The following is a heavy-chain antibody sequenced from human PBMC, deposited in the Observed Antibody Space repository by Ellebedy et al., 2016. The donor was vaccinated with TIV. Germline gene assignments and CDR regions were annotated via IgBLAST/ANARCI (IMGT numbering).Heavy chain of an antibody. Sequence: KVTCKGSGYTFTNYWIGGVRQLPGKGLELMGSIYPGDSDTRYSPSFQGQVTISADESISTASLQWSSLKASDSGMYYCARQESGLYTENAFDVWGQGTMVNVSS. CDR3: ARQESGLYTENAFDV. D-gene: IGHD3-3*01. V-gene: IGHV5-51*01. CDR2: IYPGDSDT. J-gene: IGHJ3*01. CDR1: GYTFTNYW.